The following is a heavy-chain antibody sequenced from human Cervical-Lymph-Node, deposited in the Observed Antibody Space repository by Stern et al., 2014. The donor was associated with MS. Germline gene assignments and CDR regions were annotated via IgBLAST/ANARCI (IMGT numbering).Heavy chain of an antibody. Sequence: VQLVQSGGGLVQPGGSLRLSCAASGFTFSDYSVNWVRQAPGKGLAWISYISSSNTTIYYADSVKGRFTISRDNAKNSLSLQMNSLRAEDTAVYYCTGGGATSFDYWGQGTLVTVSS. CDR1: GFTFSDYS. CDR2: ISSSNTTI. J-gene: IGHJ4*02. CDR3: TGGGATSFDY. D-gene: IGHD1-26*01. V-gene: IGHV3-48*01.